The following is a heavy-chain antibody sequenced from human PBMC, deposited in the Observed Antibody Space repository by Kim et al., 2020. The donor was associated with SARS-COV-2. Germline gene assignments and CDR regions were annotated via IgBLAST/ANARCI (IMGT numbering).Heavy chain of an antibody. V-gene: IGHV1-2*05. J-gene: IGHJ6*02. D-gene: IGHD1-1*01. CDR2: INPNSGGT. CDR3: ARGPIGGYNWNAPLIDYGMDV. Sequence: ASVKVSCKASGYTFTGYYMHWVRQAPGQGLEWMGRINPNSGGTNYAQKFQGRVTMTRDTSISTAYMELSRLRSDDTVVYYCARGPIGGYNWNAPLIDYGMDVWGQGTTVTVSS. CDR1: GYTFTGYY.